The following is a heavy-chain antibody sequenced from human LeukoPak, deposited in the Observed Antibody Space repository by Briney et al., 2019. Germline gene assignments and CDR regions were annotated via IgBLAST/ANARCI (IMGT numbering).Heavy chain of an antibody. D-gene: IGHD3-10*01. CDR3: ARVITMVRGVIMDDAFDI. Sequence: SETLSLTCTVSGGSISIYYWSWIRQPAGKGLEWIGRIYTSGSTNYNPSLKSRVTMSVDTSKNQFSLKLSSVTAADTAVYYCARVITMVRGVIMDDAFDIWGQGTMVTVPS. CDR2: IYTSGST. J-gene: IGHJ3*02. V-gene: IGHV4-4*07. CDR1: GGSISIYY.